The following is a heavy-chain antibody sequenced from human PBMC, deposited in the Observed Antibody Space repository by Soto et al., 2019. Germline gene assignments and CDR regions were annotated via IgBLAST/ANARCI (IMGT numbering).Heavy chain of an antibody. CDR2: MKPDGSEK. V-gene: IGHV3-7*01. CDR3: ARDWLVVAPAAERVHFDY. Sequence: EVQLVESGGGLVQPGGSLRLSCAASGFTFGSYWMSWVRQAPGKGLEWVANMKPDGSEKYYVASVKGRFTISRDNARNSVFLQMNSLRAEDTALYYCARDWLVVAPAAERVHFDYWGRGTLVAVSS. CDR1: GFTFGSYW. D-gene: IGHD2-2*01. J-gene: IGHJ4*02.